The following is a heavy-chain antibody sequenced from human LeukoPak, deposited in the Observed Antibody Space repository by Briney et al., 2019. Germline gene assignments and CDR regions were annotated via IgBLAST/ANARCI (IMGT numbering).Heavy chain of an antibody. CDR2: ISAYNGNT. V-gene: IGHV1-18*01. D-gene: IGHD3-9*01. CDR3: ARNVLHYDILTGYAAMDV. Sequence: GASVKVSCKASGYTFTSYGISWERQAPGQGLEWMGWISAYNGNTNYAQKLQGRVTMTTDTSTSTAYMELRSLRSDDTAVYYCARNVLHYDILTGYAAMDVWGQGTTVTVSS. CDR1: GYTFTSYG. J-gene: IGHJ6*02.